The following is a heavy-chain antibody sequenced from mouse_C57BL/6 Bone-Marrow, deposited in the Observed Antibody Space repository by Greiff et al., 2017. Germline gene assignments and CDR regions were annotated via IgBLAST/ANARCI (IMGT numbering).Heavy chain of an antibody. CDR2: IHPGSGST. J-gene: IGHJ4*01. Sequence: QVQLQQPGAELVKPGASVKMSCKASGYTFTSYWITWVKQRPGQGLEWIGDIHPGSGSTNYNEKFKSKATLTVDTSSSTAYMQLSSLTSEDSAVYYCAREDDGYYLYYAMDYWGQGTSVTVSS. CDR1: GYTFTSYW. V-gene: IGHV1-55*01. D-gene: IGHD2-3*01. CDR3: AREDDGYYLYYAMDY.